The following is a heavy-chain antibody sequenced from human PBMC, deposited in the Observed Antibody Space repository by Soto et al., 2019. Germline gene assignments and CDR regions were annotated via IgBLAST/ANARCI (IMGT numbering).Heavy chain of an antibody. CDR3: ARFGTSPNGNWFDP. J-gene: IGHJ5*02. D-gene: IGHD3-10*01. CDR2: VYHSWST. V-gene: IGHV4-59*01. Sequence: QVQLQESGPGLVKPSEILSLTCTVSGGSISSDYWNWIRQPPGKGLEWIGYVYHSWSTKHNPSLKSRVTISVDTSKNRLSLKLSSVTAADTAVYYCARFGTSPNGNWFDPWGQGTLVTVSS. CDR1: GGSISSDY.